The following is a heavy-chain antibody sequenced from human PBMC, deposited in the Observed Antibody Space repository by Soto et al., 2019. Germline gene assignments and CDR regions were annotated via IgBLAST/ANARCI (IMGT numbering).Heavy chain of an antibody. J-gene: IGHJ6*02. CDR2: ISPKSGSI. D-gene: IGHD3-22*01. V-gene: IGHV1-18*01. Sequence: ASVKVSCKTSGYTFTRNGISWVRQAPGQGLEWMGWISPKSGSIKYAQKFQGRVIMTTDTSTSTAYMEARSLRSDDTAVYYCVKDRDSNSWPSRDVWGPGTTVTVSS. CDR1: GYTFTRNG. CDR3: VKDRDSNSWPSRDV.